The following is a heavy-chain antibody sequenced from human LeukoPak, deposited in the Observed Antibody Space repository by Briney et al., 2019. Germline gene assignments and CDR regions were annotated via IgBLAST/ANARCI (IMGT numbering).Heavy chain of an antibody. CDR1: GYTFTSYA. V-gene: IGHV7-4-1*02. D-gene: IGHD1-26*01. CDR3: ARELGYEFWKVGAMNY. CDR2: INTNTGNP. Sequence: ASVKVSCKASGYTFTSYAMNWVRQAPGQGLEWMGRINTNTGNPTYAQGFTGRFVFSLDTSVSTAYLQISSLKAEDTAVYYCARELGYEFWKVGAMNYWGQGTLVTVSS. J-gene: IGHJ4*02.